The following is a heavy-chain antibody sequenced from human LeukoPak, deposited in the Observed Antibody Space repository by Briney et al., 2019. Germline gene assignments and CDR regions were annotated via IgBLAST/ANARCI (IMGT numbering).Heavy chain of an antibody. CDR2: IYRIGNT. J-gene: IGHJ4*02. CDR1: GDSISSDY. Sequence: SETLSLTCSVSGDSISSDYWSWIRQPPGKGLEWIGYIYRIGNTDYNPSLKSRVTISLDTSKNQLSLNLTSVTAADTAVYYCARVLSVPYLLDSWGRGTQVTVSS. CDR3: ARVLSVPYLLDS. V-gene: IGHV4-4*08. D-gene: IGHD3-10*02.